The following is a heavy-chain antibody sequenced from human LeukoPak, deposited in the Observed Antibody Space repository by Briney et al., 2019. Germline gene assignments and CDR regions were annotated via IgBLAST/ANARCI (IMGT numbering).Heavy chain of an antibody. CDR1: GGSISSYY. J-gene: IGHJ4*02. CDR3: ASMVAMGSSWYFHY. V-gene: IGHV4-59*01. D-gene: IGHD6-13*01. Sequence: SETLSLTCTVSGGSISSYYWSWIRQPPGKGLECIGYIYYSGSTNYNPSLKSRVTISVDTSKNQFPLKLSSVTAADTAVYYCASMVAMGSSWYFHYWGQGTLVTVSS. CDR2: IYYSGST.